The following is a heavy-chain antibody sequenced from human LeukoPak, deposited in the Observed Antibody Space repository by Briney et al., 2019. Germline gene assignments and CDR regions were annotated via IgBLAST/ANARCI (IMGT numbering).Heavy chain of an antibody. CDR3: ARRSHSPSGSPF. J-gene: IGHJ4*02. D-gene: IGHD3-10*01. CDR1: GASISSYY. Sequence: SETLSLTCTVSGASISSYYWSWIRQPPGQGPEWIGYIYSTKTTNCNPSLKSRVTISLDTSKNQFTLNLNSVTAADTATYYCARRSHSPSGSPFWGQGTQVTVSS. V-gene: IGHV4-4*09. CDR2: IYSTKTT.